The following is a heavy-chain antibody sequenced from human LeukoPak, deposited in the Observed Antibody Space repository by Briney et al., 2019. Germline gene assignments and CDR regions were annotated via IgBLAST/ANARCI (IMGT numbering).Heavy chain of an antibody. Sequence: AGSLRLSCAASGFTFSRFWMSWVRQAPGKELEWVANVKQDGSEKYYVDSVKGRFTISRDNAKNSLYLKMNRLRAEDTAVYYCARYGSIAAAGTFDYWGQGTLVTVSS. CDR1: GFTFSRFW. CDR2: VKQDGSEK. V-gene: IGHV3-7*04. J-gene: IGHJ4*02. D-gene: IGHD6-13*01. CDR3: ARYGSIAAAGTFDY.